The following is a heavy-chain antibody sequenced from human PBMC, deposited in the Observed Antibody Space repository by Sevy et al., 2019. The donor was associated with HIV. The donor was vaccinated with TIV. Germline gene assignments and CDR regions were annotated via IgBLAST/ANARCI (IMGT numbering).Heavy chain of an antibody. D-gene: IGHD5-12*01. CDR1: GYTFTDYY. J-gene: IGHJ6*02. CDR2: INPNSGDT. V-gene: IGHV1-2*06. Sequence: ASVKVSCKASGYTFTDYYMHWVRQAPGQGLEWMGRINPNSGDTNFVQKFQGRVTMTRDTSFSTAYMERSRLTSVDTAVYYCARDPVAPNPAGMDVWGQGTTVTVSS. CDR3: ARDPVAPNPAGMDV.